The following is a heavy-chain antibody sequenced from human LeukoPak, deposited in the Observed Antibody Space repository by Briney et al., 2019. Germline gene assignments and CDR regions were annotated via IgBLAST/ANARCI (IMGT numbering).Heavy chain of an antibody. CDR3: ARIMADDSSGYYYYYYYMDV. V-gene: IGHV4-34*01. CDR1: GGSFSGYY. J-gene: IGHJ6*03. Sequence: SETLSLTCAVYGGSFSGYYLSWIRQPPGKGLEWIGEINHSGSTNYNPSLKSRVTISVDTSKNQFSLKLSSVTAADTAVYYCARIMADDSSGYYYYYYYMDVWGKGTTVTVSS. CDR2: INHSGST. D-gene: IGHD3-22*01.